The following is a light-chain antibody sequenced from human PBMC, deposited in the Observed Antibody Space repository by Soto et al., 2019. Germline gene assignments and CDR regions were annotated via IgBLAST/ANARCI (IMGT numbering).Light chain of an antibody. Sequence: DIQMTQSPSTLSASVGDRVTITCRASQSISRWLAWYQQKPGQAPKLLIYEASTLESGVPSRFSGSRSGTEFILTVSSLQPDDVAAYYCQQYNDSFPYTFGQGTKLEIK. CDR2: EAS. CDR3: QQYNDSFPYT. J-gene: IGKJ2*01. V-gene: IGKV1-5*03. CDR1: QSISRW.